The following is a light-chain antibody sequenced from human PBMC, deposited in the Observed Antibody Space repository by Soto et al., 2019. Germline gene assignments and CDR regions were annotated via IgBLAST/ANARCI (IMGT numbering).Light chain of an antibody. CDR3: QQYNNSPRT. CDR1: QSVSSD. CDR2: GAS. V-gene: IGKV3-15*01. J-gene: IGKJ1*01. Sequence: EIVMTQSPATLSVSPGERATLSCRASQSVSSDLAWYHQKPGQAPRLLIYGASTRATGIPARFSGSGSGTEFTLTINSLQSEDFAVYYCQQYNNSPRTFRQGTKVEIK.